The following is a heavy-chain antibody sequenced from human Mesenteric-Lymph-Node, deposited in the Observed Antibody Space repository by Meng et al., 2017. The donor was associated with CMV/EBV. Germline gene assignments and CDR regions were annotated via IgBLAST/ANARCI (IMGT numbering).Heavy chain of an antibody. J-gene: IGHJ4*02. CDR3: VKTPAQRGVSYFDH. Sequence: GESLKISCAASGFTFSSYSMNWVRQAPGKGLEWVSSISSRSSYTYYADSVKGRFTISRDNAESSLYLQMTSLRAEDTAVYYCVKTPAQRGVSYFDHWGQGTLVTVSS. V-gene: IGHV3-21*01. CDR2: ISSRSSYT. CDR1: GFTFSSYS. D-gene: IGHD2-2*01.